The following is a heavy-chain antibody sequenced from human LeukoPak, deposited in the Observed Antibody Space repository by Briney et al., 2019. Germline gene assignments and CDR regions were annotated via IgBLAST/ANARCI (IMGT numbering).Heavy chain of an antibody. V-gene: IGHV1-46*01. D-gene: IGHD4/OR15-4a*01. CDR2: INPSGGST. CDR1: GYTFSIYC. CDR3: ARDPIPDYLSPVGYFDY. J-gene: IGHJ4*02. Sequence: ASVRVSCKASGYTFSIYCFSWVRQAPGQGLECMGIINPSGGSTSYAQKFQGRVTMTRDMSTSTVYMELSSLRSEDTAVYYCARDPIPDYLSPVGYFDYWGQGTLVTVSS.